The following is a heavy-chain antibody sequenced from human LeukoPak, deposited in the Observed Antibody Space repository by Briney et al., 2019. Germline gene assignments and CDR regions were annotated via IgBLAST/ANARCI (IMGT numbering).Heavy chain of an antibody. CDR2: ISSSGSTI. D-gene: IGHD3-22*01. V-gene: IGHV3-48*03. CDR3: AREAIYYDSSGYYYDLDY. Sequence: TGVSLRLSCAASGFTFSSYEMNWVRQAPGKGLEWVSYISSSGSTIYYADSVKGRFTISRDNAKNSLYLQMNSLRAEDTAVYYCAREAIYYDSSGYYYDLDYWGQGTLVTVSS. CDR1: GFTFSSYE. J-gene: IGHJ4*02.